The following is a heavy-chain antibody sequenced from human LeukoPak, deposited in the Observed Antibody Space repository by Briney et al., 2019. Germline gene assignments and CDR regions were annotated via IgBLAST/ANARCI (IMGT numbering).Heavy chain of an antibody. J-gene: IGHJ4*02. D-gene: IGHD2-2*01. CDR3: AKRGIPTSAYYFDY. Sequence: PGGSLRLSCAASGFTFDSYAMTWVRQAPGKELEWVSYISSPGSSTFYADSVKGRFTISRDNSKNTLYLQMNSLRAEDTAVYYCAKRGIPTSAYYFDYWGQGTLITVSS. V-gene: IGHV3-23*01. CDR2: ISSPGSST. CDR1: GFTFDSYA.